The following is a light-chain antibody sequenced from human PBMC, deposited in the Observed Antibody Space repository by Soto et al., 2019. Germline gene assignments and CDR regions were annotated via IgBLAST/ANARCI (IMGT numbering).Light chain of an antibody. CDR1: QTVAKNY. J-gene: IGKJ4*01. CDR2: DAS. V-gene: IGKV3-20*01. Sequence: EIVLTQSPGTLSLSPGERATLSCRASQTVAKNYLAWYQQQPGQAARLLIYDASTRATGIPDRFTGSGSATDFTLTINRLEPEDFAVYYCQQYASAPLTFGGGTKVEIK. CDR3: QQYASAPLT.